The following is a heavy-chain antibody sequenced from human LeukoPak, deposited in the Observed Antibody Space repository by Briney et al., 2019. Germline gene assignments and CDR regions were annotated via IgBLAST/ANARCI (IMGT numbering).Heavy chain of an antibody. Sequence: SETLSLTCAVYGGSFSGYYWSWIRQPPGKGLEWIGEINHSGSTNYNPSLKSRVTISVDTSKNQFSLKLSSVTAADTAVYYCARVPSSWTQNWFDPWGQGTLVTVSS. CDR3: ARVPSSWTQNWFDP. J-gene: IGHJ5*02. V-gene: IGHV4-34*01. CDR2: INHSGST. D-gene: IGHD6-13*01. CDR1: GGSFSGYY.